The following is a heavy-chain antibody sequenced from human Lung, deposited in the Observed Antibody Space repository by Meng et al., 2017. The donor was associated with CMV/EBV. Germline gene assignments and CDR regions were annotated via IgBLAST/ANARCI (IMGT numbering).Heavy chain of an antibody. D-gene: IGHD3-22*01. CDR1: GCTFSTYD. CDR2: VSGSGGST. CDR3: AKALTFHYDSSGYFDS. J-gene: IGHJ4*02. V-gene: IGHV3-23*01. Sequence: SGCTFSTYDRSWVRQAPGKGLEWVAIVSGSGGSTYYADSVKGRFTISRDNSKNTLYLQMNSLRAEDTAVFYCAKALTFHYDSSGYFDSWGQGTLVTVSS.